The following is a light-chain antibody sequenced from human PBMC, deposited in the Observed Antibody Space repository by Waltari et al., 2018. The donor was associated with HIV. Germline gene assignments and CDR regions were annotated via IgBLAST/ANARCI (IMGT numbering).Light chain of an antibody. CDR3: QQYNDWLSWT. Sequence: EIVLTQSPGTLSLSPGERATLSCRASQSVSSSYLAWYQQKPGQAPRLLIYGASSRATGIPDRFSGSGSGTDFTLTISRLEPEDFAVYYCQQYNDWLSWTFGQGTKVEMK. CDR2: GAS. V-gene: IGKV3-20*01. CDR1: QSVSSSY. J-gene: IGKJ1*01.